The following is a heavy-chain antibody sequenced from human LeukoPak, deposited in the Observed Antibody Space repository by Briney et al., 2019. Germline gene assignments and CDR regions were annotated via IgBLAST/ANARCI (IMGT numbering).Heavy chain of an antibody. Sequence: SETLSLTCTVSGGSISSYYWSWFRQSPGKGLEWIGYIYDSVNTNYNPSLESRVTISVDTSKKQFSLKLTSVTAADTAVYYCARVRRYYDSSGYPSRLFDYWGQGTLVTVSS. V-gene: IGHV4-59*01. J-gene: IGHJ4*02. CDR1: GGSISSYY. CDR3: ARVRRYYDSSGYPSRLFDY. CDR2: IYDSVNT. D-gene: IGHD3-22*01.